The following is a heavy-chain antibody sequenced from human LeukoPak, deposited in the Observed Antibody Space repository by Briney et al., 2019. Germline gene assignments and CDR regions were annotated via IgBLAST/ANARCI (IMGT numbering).Heavy chain of an antibody. Sequence: SETLSLTCAVYGRSFSGYYWSWIRQPPGKGLEWIGEINHSGSTNYNPSLKSRVTISVDTSKNQFSLKLSSVTAADTAVYYCARVVPYYYYMDVWGKGTTVTVSS. CDR1: GRSFSGYY. V-gene: IGHV4-34*01. CDR2: INHSGST. J-gene: IGHJ6*03. CDR3: ARVVPYYYYMDV.